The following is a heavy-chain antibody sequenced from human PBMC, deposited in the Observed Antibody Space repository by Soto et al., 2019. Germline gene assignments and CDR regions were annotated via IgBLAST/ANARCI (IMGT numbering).Heavy chain of an antibody. V-gene: IGHV3-30-3*01. CDR1: GFTFSSYA. CDR2: ISYDGSNK. J-gene: IGHJ4*02. D-gene: IGHD3-22*01. CDR3: AREAIGGAYYFDY. Sequence: QVQLVESGGGVVQPGRSLRLSCAASGFTFSSYAMHWVRQAPGKGLEWVAVISYDGSNKYYADSVKGRFTISRDNSKNTLYRQMNSLRAEDTAVFYCAREAIGGAYYFDYWGQGTLVTVSS.